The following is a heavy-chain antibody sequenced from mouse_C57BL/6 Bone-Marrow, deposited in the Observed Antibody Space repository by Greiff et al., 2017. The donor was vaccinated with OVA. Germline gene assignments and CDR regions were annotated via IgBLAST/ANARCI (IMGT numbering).Heavy chain of an antibody. D-gene: IGHD2-12*01. CDR2: IFPGSGST. CDR1: GYTFTDYY. J-gene: IGHJ4*01. CDR3: ARRGSVTQGNAMDY. Sequence: QVQLQQSGPELVKPGASVKISCKASGYTFTDYYINWVKQRPGQGLEWIGWIFPGSGSTYYTEKFKGKATLTVDKSSSTAYMLLSSLTSGDSAVYFCARRGSVTQGNAMDYWGQGTSVTVSS. V-gene: IGHV1-75*01.